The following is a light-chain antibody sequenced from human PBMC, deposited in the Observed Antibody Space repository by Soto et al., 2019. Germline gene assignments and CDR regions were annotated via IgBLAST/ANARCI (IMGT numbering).Light chain of an antibody. V-gene: IGLV7-43*01. CDR2: STS. CDR1: AGAVTSAYY. CDR3: LLYYGGAQVL. Sequence: QAVVTHDPSLTVSPGGTVTLTCASSAGAVTSAYYTNWLQQKPGQAPRALIYSTSEKHSWTPARFSGSLLGGKAALTLSAAQPEDEADYYCLLYYGGAQVLFGGGTKLTVL. J-gene: IGLJ2*01.